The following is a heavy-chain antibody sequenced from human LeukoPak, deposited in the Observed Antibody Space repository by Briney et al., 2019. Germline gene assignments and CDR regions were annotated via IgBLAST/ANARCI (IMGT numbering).Heavy chain of an antibody. Sequence: PSETLSLTCAVYGGSFSGYYWSWIRQPPGKGLEWIGEINHSGSTNYNPSLKSRVTISVDTSKNQFSLKLGSVTAADTAVYYCARIKVTMVRGVPASAFDIWGQGTMVTVSS. CDR2: INHSGST. D-gene: IGHD3-10*01. V-gene: IGHV4-34*01. CDR1: GGSFSGYY. CDR3: ARIKVTMVRGVPASAFDI. J-gene: IGHJ3*02.